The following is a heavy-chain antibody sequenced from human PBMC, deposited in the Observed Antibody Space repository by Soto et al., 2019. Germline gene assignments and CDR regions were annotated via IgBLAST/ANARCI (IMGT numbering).Heavy chain of an antibody. D-gene: IGHD2-8*02. CDR2: INHTGST. CDR1: GGSFCGYS. V-gene: IGHV4-34*01. CDR3: ARDKITGLFDY. J-gene: IGHJ4*02. Sequence: PSETLSLTCAVYGGSFCGYSRTWIRQPPGTGLEWIGEINHTGSTNYNPSLKSRVTISVDTSKNQFSLKLTSVTAADTAVYYCARDKITGLFDYWGQGTLVTVS.